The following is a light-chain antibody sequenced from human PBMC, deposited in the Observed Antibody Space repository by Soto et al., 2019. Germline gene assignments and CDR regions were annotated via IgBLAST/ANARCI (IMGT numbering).Light chain of an antibody. CDR3: QQLNSYPPT. V-gene: IGKV1-9*01. CDR1: QGISSY. J-gene: IGKJ3*01. CDR2: AAS. Sequence: DIQLTQSRSFLSASVGDRVTITCRASQGISSYLAWYQQKPGKAPKLLIYAASTLQSGVPSRFSGSGSGTEFTLTISSLQPEDFATYYCQQLNSYPPTFGPGTKVDIK.